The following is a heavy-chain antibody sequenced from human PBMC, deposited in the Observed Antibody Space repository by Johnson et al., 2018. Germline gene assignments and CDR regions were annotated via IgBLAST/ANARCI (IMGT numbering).Heavy chain of an antibody. D-gene: IGHD5-18*01. CDR3: AREAWIQLPRNYYYYYMDV. Sequence: EVQLVETGGGLVQPGGSLRLSCAASGFTFSSYSMNWVRQAPGKGLEWVSYISSRSSTIYYADSVKGRFTIPRDNAKNSLYLRINSLRAEDTAVYYCAREAWIQLPRNYYYYYMDVWGKGTTVTVSS. V-gene: IGHV3-48*01. J-gene: IGHJ6*03. CDR2: ISSRSSTI. CDR1: GFTFSSYS.